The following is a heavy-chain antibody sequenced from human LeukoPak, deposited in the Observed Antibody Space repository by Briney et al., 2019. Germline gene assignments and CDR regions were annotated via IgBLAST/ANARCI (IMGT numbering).Heavy chain of an antibody. CDR2: INTDGRRT. V-gene: IGHV3-74*01. Sequence: GGSLRLSCAASGFTFSDYWMHWVRQAPGKGLVWVSGINTDGRRTIYADSVKGRFTISRDNAKNTLYLQMNSLRAEDTAVYYCARAYRDAFDIWGQETMVTVSS. CDR3: ARAYRDAFDI. CDR1: GFTFSDYW. J-gene: IGHJ3*02.